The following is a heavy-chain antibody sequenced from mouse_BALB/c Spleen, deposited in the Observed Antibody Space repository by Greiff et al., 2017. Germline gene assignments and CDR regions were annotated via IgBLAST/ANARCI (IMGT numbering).Heavy chain of an antibody. CDR2: INPSNGGT. CDR3: TRLGHYYAMDY. CDR1: GYTFTSYY. J-gene: IGHJ4*01. V-gene: IGHV1S81*02. Sequence: QVQLQQPGAELVKPGASVKLSCKASGYTFTSYYMYWVKQRPGQGLEWIGGINPSNGGTNFNEKFKSKATLTVDKSSSTAYMQLSSLTSEDSAVYYCTRLGHYYAMDYWGQGTSVTVSA.